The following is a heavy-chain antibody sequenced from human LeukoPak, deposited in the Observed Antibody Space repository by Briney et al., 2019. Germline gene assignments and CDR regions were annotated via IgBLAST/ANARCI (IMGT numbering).Heavy chain of an antibody. J-gene: IGHJ4*02. V-gene: IGHV4-31*03. CDR2: IYYSGST. CDR3: ARAAHYDVLTGYSKPSPFDY. D-gene: IGHD3-9*01. CDR1: GGSVSSTGYY. Sequence: PSETLSLTCSVSGGSVSSTGYYWGWIRQPPGKGLEWIGYIYYSGSTYYNPSLKSRVIISIDTSKNQFSLKLNSMTAADTAVYYCARAAHYDVLTGYSKPSPFDYWGQGTLVTVSS.